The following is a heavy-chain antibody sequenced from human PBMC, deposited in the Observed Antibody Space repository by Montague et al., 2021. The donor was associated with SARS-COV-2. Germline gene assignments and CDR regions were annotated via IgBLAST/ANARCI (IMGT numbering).Heavy chain of an antibody. V-gene: IGHV4-59*01. CDR1: GCSNSSCY. CDR3: ARGFDY. CDR2: IYYSGST. J-gene: IGHJ4*02. Sequence: SETLSLTCTVSGCSNSSCYRSWIRQPPGKGLEWNGYIYYSGSTNYNPFLKSRVTTSVDTSKNQFSLKLSSVTAADTAVYYCARGFDYWGQGTLVTVSS.